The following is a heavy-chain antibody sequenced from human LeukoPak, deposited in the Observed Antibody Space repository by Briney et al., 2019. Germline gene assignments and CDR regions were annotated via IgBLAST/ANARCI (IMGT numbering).Heavy chain of an antibody. V-gene: IGHV1-2*06. CDR3: ASDILTGYYAMDV. D-gene: IGHD3-9*01. CDR2: IDPNSGGP. Sequence: ASVKVSCKTSGYTFTSYYIHWVRQAPGQGLEWMGRIDPNSGGPNYAQKFQGRVTMTRDTSISTAYMELSRLRSDDTAVYYCASDILTGYYAMDVWGQGTTVTVSS. CDR1: GYTFTSYY. J-gene: IGHJ6*02.